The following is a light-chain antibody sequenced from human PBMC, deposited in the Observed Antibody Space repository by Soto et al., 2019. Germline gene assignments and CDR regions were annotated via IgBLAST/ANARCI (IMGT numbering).Light chain of an antibody. J-gene: IGKJ1*01. CDR1: QSISSW. CDR3: QQYNSYSRT. V-gene: IGKV1-5*01. CDR2: DAS. Sequence: DIQMTQSPSTLSASVGDRVTITCRASQSISSWVAWYQQKPGKAPKLLIYDASSLESGVPSRFSGSGSGTEFTLTLSSLQPDAFATYYCQQYNSYSRTFGQGTKV.